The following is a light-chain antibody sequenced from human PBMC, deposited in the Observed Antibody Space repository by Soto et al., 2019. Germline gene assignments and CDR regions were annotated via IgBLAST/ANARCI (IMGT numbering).Light chain of an antibody. J-gene: IGLJ2*01. CDR1: SSNIGSNT. CDR3: AAWDYSLNGVV. CDR2: SNN. Sequence: QSVLTQPPSASGTPGQRVTISCSGSSSNIGSNTVNWYQQLPGTAPKLLIYSNNQRPSGVPGRFSGSKSGTSASLAISGLQSEDEADYDCAAWDYSLNGVVFGGGTKLT. V-gene: IGLV1-44*01.